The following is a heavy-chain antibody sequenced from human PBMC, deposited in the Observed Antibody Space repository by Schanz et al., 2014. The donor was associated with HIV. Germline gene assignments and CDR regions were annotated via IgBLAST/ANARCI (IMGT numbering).Heavy chain of an antibody. D-gene: IGHD3-22*01. V-gene: IGHV3-30*18. CDR2: TSYDGTKK. CDR3: AKDRNYYDSKYIGKGNYYYYYGMDV. J-gene: IGHJ6*02. Sequence: QVHLGQSGGGVVQPGRSLRLSCVASGFNFNSYGMHWVRQAPGKGLEWVAVTSYDGTKKHYADSVKGRFTISRDNSKSTLYLQMNRVRADDTAVYYCAKDRNYYDSKYIGKGNYYYYYGMDVWGQGTTVTISS. CDR1: GFNFNSYG.